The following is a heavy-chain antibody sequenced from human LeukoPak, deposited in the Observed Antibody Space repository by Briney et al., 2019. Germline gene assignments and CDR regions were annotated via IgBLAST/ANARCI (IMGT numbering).Heavy chain of an antibody. CDR2: IKQDGSEK. J-gene: IGHJ4*02. Sequence: GGSLRLSCAASGFTFDDYGMSWVRQAPGKGLEWVANIKQDGSEKYYVDSVRGRFTISRDNAKNSLYLQMNSLRAEDTAVYYCARVLDDSSSKYQAIAYWGQGTLVTVSS. D-gene: IGHD6-6*01. CDR1: GFTFDDYG. CDR3: ARVLDDSSSKYQAIAY. V-gene: IGHV3-7*01.